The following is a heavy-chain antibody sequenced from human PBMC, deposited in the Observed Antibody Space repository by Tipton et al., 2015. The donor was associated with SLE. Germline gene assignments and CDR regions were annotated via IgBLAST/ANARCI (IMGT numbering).Heavy chain of an antibody. V-gene: IGHV3-7*01. Sequence: GSLRLSCAASGFTFSSDWMSWVRQDPGKGLEWVANIKQDGSEKYYVDSVKVRFTISRDNAKNSLYLQMNSLRAEDTAVYYCARDGETGTYFDYWGQGTLVTVSS. J-gene: IGHJ4*02. CDR2: IKQDGSEK. D-gene: IGHD3-10*01. CDR3: ARDGETGTYFDY. CDR1: GFTFSSDW.